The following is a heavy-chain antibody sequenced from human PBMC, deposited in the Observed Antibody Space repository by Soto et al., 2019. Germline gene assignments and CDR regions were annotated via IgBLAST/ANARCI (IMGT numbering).Heavy chain of an antibody. D-gene: IGHD3-9*01. CDR2: ISSSSSTI. Sequence: GGSLRLSCAASEFTFSNYGMNWVRQAPGKGLEWVSYISSSSSTIYYADSVKGRFTISRDNAKNSLYLQMNSLRAEDTAVYYCARVLAGYRADFWGQGTLVTVSS. J-gene: IGHJ4*02. CDR3: ARVLAGYRADF. V-gene: IGHV3-48*01. CDR1: EFTFSNYG.